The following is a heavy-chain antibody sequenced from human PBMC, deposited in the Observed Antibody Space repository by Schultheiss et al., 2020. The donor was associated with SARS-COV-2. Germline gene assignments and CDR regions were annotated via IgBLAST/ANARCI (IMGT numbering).Heavy chain of an antibody. Sequence: GGSLRLSCAASGFTFSSYGMHWVRQAPGMGLEWVSSLDSSSTYIYYADSVKGRFTISRDNSKNTLYLQMNSLTPEDTAVYFCASPATLVTYFEFWGQGTLVTVSS. CDR1: GFTFSSYG. D-gene: IGHD4-23*01. CDR3: ASPATLVTYFEF. J-gene: IGHJ4*02. CDR2: LDSSSTYI. V-gene: IGHV3-21*01.